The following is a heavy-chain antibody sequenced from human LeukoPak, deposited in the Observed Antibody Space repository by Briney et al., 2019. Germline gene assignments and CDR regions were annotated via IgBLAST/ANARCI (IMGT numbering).Heavy chain of an antibody. D-gene: IGHD3-22*01. V-gene: IGHV1-69*13. CDR2: IIPIFGTA. CDR1: GYTFTTYG. J-gene: IGHJ4*02. CDR3: ARRYYYDSSGYYHY. Sequence: SVKVSCKASGYTFTTYGISWVRQAPGQGLEWMGGIIPIFGTANYAQKFQGRVTITADESTSTAYMELSSLRSEDTAVYYCARRYYYDSSGYYHYWGQGTLVTVSS.